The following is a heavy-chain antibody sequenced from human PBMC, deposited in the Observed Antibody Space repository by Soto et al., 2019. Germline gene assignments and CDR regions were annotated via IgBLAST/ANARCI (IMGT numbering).Heavy chain of an antibody. J-gene: IGHJ4*02. Sequence: QVQLQQWGAGLLKPSETLSLTCAVYGGSFSGYYWSWIRQPPGKGLEWIGEINHSGSTNYNPSLKRRVTISVDTSKNQFSLKLRSVTAADTAVYYCARGFRSSGSYYRDDNWGQGILVTVSS. CDR3: ARGFRSSGSYYRDDN. CDR2: INHSGST. CDR1: GGSFSGYY. D-gene: IGHD1-26*01. V-gene: IGHV4-34*01.